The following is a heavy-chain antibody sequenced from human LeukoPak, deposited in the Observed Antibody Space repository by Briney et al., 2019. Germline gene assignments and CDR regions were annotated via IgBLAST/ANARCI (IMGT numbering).Heavy chain of an antibody. CDR3: AKDSYYDCWSGPYYNYMDV. CDR1: GFTFSSYG. V-gene: IGHV3-30*18. D-gene: IGHD3-3*01. J-gene: IGHJ6*03. CDR2: ISYDGSNK. Sequence: GGSLILSCAAAGFTFSSYGLHWVRQAPGKGLEWVAVISYDGSNKYYAGSVKGRFTISRDNSKNTLYLQMNSLRSEDTAVYYCAKDSYYDCWSGPYYNYMDVWGKGTTVTVSS.